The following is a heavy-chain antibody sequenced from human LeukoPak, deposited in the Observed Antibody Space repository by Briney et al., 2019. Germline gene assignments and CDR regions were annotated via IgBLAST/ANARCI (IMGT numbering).Heavy chain of an antibody. CDR3: ATDRGAALDT. J-gene: IGHJ5*02. V-gene: IGHV3-74*01. CDR1: GFTFSSYW. D-gene: IGHD3-10*01. Sequence: PGGSLRLSCAASGFTFSSYWMHWVRQAPGKGLVWVSRIDTDGSVTSYADSVKGRFTISRDNAKNTLYLQMNSLRAEDTAVYYCATDRGAALDTWGQGTLVTVSS. CDR2: IDTDGSVT.